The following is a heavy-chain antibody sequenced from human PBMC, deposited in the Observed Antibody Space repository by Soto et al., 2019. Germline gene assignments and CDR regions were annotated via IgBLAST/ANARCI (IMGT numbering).Heavy chain of an antibody. CDR2: IYWDDDK. D-gene: IGHD1-20*01. Sequence: QITLKESGPPLVKPTQTLTLTCTFSGFSLSTSGVGVGWIRQPPGKALEWLALIYWDDDKRYSPSLKSRLTITKDTSKNQVVLTMTNMDPVDTATYYCAHSSYAVSYDAFDIWGQGTMVTVSS. CDR3: AHSSYAVSYDAFDI. V-gene: IGHV2-5*02. CDR1: GFSLSTSGVG. J-gene: IGHJ3*02.